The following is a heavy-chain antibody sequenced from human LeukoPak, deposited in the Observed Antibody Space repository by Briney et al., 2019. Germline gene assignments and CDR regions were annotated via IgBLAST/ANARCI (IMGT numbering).Heavy chain of an antibody. CDR3: TTDLNQRLKWFGNPLDH. Sequence: GGSLRLSCVASGFSFTYAWMSWVRQAPGKGLQWVGHIRSETDGATTDYAAAVQGRFTISRDDSKKMLYLEMNSLKTEDTAVYYCTTDLNQRLKWFGNPLDHWGQGTPVTVSS. V-gene: IGHV3-15*01. CDR2: IRSETDGATT. J-gene: IGHJ4*02. D-gene: IGHD3-10*01. CDR1: GFSFTYAW.